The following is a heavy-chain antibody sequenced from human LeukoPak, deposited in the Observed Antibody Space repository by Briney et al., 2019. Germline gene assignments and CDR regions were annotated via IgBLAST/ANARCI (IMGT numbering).Heavy chain of an antibody. Sequence: SQTLSLTCTVSGGSISNDIYSWSWIRQPPGKGLEWIGYIFYTGSTYYNPSLKSRVTISVDRSKNQFSLKLTSVTAAVTAVYYCARGSYDYVWGSYQPYYFDYWGQGTLVTVSS. CDR1: GGSISNDIYS. CDR2: IFYTGST. V-gene: IGHV4-30-2*01. D-gene: IGHD3-16*02. CDR3: ARGSYDYVWGSYQPYYFDY. J-gene: IGHJ4*02.